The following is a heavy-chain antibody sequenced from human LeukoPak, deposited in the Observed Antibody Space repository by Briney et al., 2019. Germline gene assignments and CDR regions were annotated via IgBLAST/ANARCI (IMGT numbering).Heavy chain of an antibody. CDR3: ARDRLSYYDILTAHKGIDY. V-gene: IGHV3-33*01. CDR1: GFTFSSYG. Sequence: PGRSLRLSCAASGFTFSSYGMHWVRQAPGKGLEWVAVIWYDGSNKYYADSVKGRFTISRDNSKNTLYLQMTSLRAEDTALYYCARDRLSYYDILTAHKGIDYWGQGTLVTVSS. CDR2: IWYDGSNK. J-gene: IGHJ4*02. D-gene: IGHD3-9*01.